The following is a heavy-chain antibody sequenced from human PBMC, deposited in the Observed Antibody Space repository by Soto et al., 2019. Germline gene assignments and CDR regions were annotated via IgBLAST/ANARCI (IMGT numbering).Heavy chain of an antibody. V-gene: IGHV4-38-2*02. Sequence: SETLSLTCSVSTYSISSGFFWGWIRQPPEKGLEWIGSIFHTGNTYYNPSLKSRITMSVDTSRNPFSLKLTSLTAADTAVYYCARDTNSLDPWGQGTLVTVSS. CDR1: TYSISSGFF. D-gene: IGHD1-1*01. CDR2: IFHTGNT. J-gene: IGHJ5*02. CDR3: ARDTNSLDP.